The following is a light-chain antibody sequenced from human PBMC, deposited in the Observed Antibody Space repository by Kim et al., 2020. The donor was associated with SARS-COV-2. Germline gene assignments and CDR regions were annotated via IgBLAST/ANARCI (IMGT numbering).Light chain of an antibody. Sequence: APGERATLSCRASQSVSSNLAWYQQRPGQAPRPLIYGASTRATGIPARFSGSGSGTEFTLTISSLQSEDFAVYYCQRYNNWPPWTFGQGTKVDIK. J-gene: IGKJ1*01. CDR3: QRYNNWPPWT. V-gene: IGKV3-15*01. CDR2: GAS. CDR1: QSVSSN.